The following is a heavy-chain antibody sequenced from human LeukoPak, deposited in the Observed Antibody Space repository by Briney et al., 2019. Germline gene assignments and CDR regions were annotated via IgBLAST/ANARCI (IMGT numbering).Heavy chain of an antibody. Sequence: SETLSLTCTVSGGSISSYYWSWIRQPPGKGLEWIGYIYYSGSTNYNPSLKSRVTISVDTSKNQFSLKLSSVTAADTAVYYCARGNLPPSGRYYFDYWGQGTLVTVSS. CDR2: IYYSGST. CDR1: GGSISSYY. D-gene: IGHD6-25*01. J-gene: IGHJ4*02. CDR3: ARGNLPPSGRYYFDY. V-gene: IGHV4-59*01.